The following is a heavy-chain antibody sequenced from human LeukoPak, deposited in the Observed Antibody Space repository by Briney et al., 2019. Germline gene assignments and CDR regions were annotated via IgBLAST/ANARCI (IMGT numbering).Heavy chain of an antibody. D-gene: IGHD7-27*01. V-gene: IGHV3-74*01. Sequence: GGSLRLSCAASGFTFRDFWMHWVRQAPGKGPVWVSRMSPDGSATYYADSVKGRFTISRDNTENTMYLQMSSLRAEDTAVYYCARDMWGTFDYWGQGALVTVSS. CDR1: GFTFRDFW. CDR2: MSPDGSAT. J-gene: IGHJ4*02. CDR3: ARDMWGTFDY.